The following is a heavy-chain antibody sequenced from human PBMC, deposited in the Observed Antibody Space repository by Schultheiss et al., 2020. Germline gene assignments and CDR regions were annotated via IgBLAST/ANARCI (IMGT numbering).Heavy chain of an antibody. CDR3: TALHPAYWYFDL. J-gene: IGHJ2*01. CDR2: INPSGGST. Sequence: ASVKVSCKASGYTFTGYYMHWVRQAPGQGLEWMGIINPSGGSTSYAQKFQGRVTMTRDTSTSTVYMELSSLKTEDTAVYYCTALHPAYWYFDLWGRGTLVTVSS. V-gene: IGHV1-46*01. D-gene: IGHD6-25*01. CDR1: GYTFTGYY.